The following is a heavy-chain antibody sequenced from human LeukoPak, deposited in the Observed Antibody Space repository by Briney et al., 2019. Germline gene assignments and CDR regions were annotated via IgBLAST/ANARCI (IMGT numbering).Heavy chain of an antibody. CDR3: ARYRISYYYDSSGYDY. CDR1: GYTLTDYY. V-gene: IGHV1-2*06. J-gene: IGHJ4*02. D-gene: IGHD3-22*01. Sequence: ASVKVSCKASGYTLTDYYMHWVRQAPGQGLEWMGRINPNSGGTNYAQKFQGRVTMTTDTSTSTAYMELRSLRSDDTAVYYCARYRISYYYDSSGYDYWGQGTLVTVSS. CDR2: INPNSGGT.